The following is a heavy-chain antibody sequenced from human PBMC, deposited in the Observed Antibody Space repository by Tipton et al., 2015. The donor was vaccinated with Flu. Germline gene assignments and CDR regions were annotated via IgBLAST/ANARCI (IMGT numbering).Heavy chain of an antibody. CDR2: IYTSGST. CDR3: GAVTPGHWYFDL. Sequence: LRLSCTVSGGSISSGSYYWSWIRQPAGKGLEWIGRIYTSGSTNYNPSLKSRVTISVDTSKNQFSLKLSSVTAADTAVYYCGAVTPGHWYFDLWGRGTLVTVSS. V-gene: IGHV4-61*02. CDR1: GGSISSGSYY. D-gene: IGHD4-17*01. J-gene: IGHJ2*01.